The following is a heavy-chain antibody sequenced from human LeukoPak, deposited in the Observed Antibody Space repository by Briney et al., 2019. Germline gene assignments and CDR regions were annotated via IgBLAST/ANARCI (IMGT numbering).Heavy chain of an antibody. CDR2: ISGSGSST. D-gene: IGHD2-21*01. Sequence: GGSLRLSCEASGFTFSNYAMSWVRQAPGKGLEWVSAISGSGSSTYYADFVKGRFTSSRDNSKNTLYLQMNSLRAEDTAVYYCAKGAVIAMRSTYYFFDYWGQGTLVTVSS. J-gene: IGHJ4*02. CDR3: AKGAVIAMRSTYYFFDY. CDR1: GFTFSNYA. V-gene: IGHV3-23*01.